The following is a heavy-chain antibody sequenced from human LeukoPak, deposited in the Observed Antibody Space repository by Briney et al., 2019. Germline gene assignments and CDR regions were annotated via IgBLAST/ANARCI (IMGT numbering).Heavy chain of an antibody. CDR3: VRGHYWDY. CDR1: GFTFSNFC. V-gene: IGHV3-7*01. CDR2: IKRDGSEK. J-gene: IGHJ4*02. Sequence: QPGGSLRLSCAASGFTFSNFCMNWVRQAPGKGLEWVSNIKRDGSEKNYVGSVRGRFTISRDNAKNSLYLQMNSLSAEDTALYYFVRGHYWDYTSKGTLVTVSS.